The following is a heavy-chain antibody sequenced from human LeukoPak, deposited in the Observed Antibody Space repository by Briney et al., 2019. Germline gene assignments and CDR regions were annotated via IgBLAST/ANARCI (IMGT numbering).Heavy chain of an antibody. V-gene: IGHV3-23*01. D-gene: IGHD1-1*01. J-gene: IGHJ4*02. CDR2: MSGSGDST. Sequence: PGGSLRLSCVVSGFTFSSYAMSWVRQAPGKGLEWVSAMSGSGDSTYYADSVKGRFTISRDNSKNTLYLQMNSLRAEDTAVYYSAKYPRITTAAYYFDYWGQGILVTVSS. CDR1: GFTFSSYA. CDR3: AKYPRITTAAYYFDY.